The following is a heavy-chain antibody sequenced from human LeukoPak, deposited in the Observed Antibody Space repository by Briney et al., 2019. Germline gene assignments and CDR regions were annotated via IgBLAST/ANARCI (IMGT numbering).Heavy chain of an antibody. D-gene: IGHD3-3*01. J-gene: IGHJ5*02. CDR3: TRERQRFLEWLLFDP. CDR2: IRSKAYGGTT. Sequence: GGSLRLSCAASGFTVSSNYMSWVRQAPGKGLEWVGFIRSKAYGGTTEYAASVKGRFTISRDDSKSIAYLQMNSLKTEDTAVYYCTRERQRFLEWLLFDPWGQGTLVTVSS. CDR1: GFTVSSNY. V-gene: IGHV3-49*04.